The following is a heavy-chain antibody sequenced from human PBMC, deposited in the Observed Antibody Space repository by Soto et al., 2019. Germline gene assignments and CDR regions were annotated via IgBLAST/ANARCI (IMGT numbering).Heavy chain of an antibody. V-gene: IGHV3-30-3*01. Sequence: GGSLRLSCAASGFTFSSYAMHWVRQAPGKGLEWVAVISYDGSNKYCADSVKGRFTISRDNSKNTLYLQMNSLRAEDTAVYYCARVSYYGSSVTLGYWGQGTLVTVSS. CDR3: ARVSYYGSSVTLGY. CDR1: GFTFSSYA. D-gene: IGHD3-22*01. J-gene: IGHJ4*02. CDR2: ISYDGSNK.